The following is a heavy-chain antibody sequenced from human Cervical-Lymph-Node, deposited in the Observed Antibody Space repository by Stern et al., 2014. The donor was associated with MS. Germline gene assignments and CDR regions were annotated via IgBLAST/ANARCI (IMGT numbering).Heavy chain of an antibody. CDR3: ARDSDNFNYLNRFDL. D-gene: IGHD5-24*01. CDR2: INPNFGST. CDR1: GGTFGGYA. J-gene: IGHJ5*02. Sequence: QVQLVQSGPEVKKPGSSVKVSCKASGGTFGGYAICWVRQVPGQGLEWMGGINPNFGSTNYAQKFQGRLTITADDSATTAYMDLSSLRSEDTGVYYCARDSDNFNYLNRFDLWGQGTPVTVSS. V-gene: IGHV1-69*01.